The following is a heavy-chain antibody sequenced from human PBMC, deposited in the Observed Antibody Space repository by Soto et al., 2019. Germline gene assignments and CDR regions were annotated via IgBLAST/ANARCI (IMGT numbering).Heavy chain of an antibody. Sequence: QVQLQESGPGLVKPSETLSLTCTVSGGSISSYYWNWIRQPPGKGLEWIGYIYYTGSTNYNPSLKSRVTISVDTSKNQFSLKLSSVTAADTAVYYCARDRGLIGDQYNWFDPWGHGTLVTVSS. CDR2: IYYTGST. D-gene: IGHD3-16*01. CDR3: ARDRGLIGDQYNWFDP. CDR1: GGSISSYY. V-gene: IGHV4-59*01. J-gene: IGHJ5*02.